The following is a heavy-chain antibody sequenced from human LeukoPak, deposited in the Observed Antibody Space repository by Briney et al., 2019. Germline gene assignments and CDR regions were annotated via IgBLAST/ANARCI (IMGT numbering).Heavy chain of an antibody. D-gene: IGHD2-15*01. J-gene: IGHJ4*02. CDR2: ISGSGGST. CDR1: GFTFSSYA. CDR3: AKDLALRDIVVVVAATGSPIDY. V-gene: IGHV3-23*01. Sequence: GGSLRLXCAASGFTFSSYAMSWVRQAPGKELEWVSAISGSGGSTYYADSVKGRFTISRDNSKDTLYLQMNSLRAEDMAVYYCAKDLALRDIVVVVAATGSPIDYWGQGTLVTVSS.